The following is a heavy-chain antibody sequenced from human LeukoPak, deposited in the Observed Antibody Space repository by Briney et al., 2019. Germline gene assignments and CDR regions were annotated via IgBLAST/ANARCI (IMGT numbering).Heavy chain of an antibody. D-gene: IGHD3-3*01. V-gene: IGHV3-23*01. J-gene: IGHJ4*02. CDR3: AKSRERITIFGVVTPFDY. Sequence: GGSLRLSCAASGFTFSSYAMSWVRQAPGKGLEWVSAISGSGGSTYYADSVKGRFTISRDNSKNTLYLQMNSLRAEDTAVYYCAKSRERITIFGVVTPFDYWGQGTLVTVSS. CDR1: GFTFSSYA. CDR2: ISGSGGST.